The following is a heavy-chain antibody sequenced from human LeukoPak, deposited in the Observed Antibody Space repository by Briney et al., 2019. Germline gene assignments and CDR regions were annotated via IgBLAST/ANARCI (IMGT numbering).Heavy chain of an antibody. CDR1: GYTFTSYD. D-gene: IGHD6-19*01. J-gene: IGHJ3*02. CDR3: ARDSLPRGHSSGWYELLDAFDI. V-gene: IGHV1-46*01. Sequence: GASVKVSCKASGYTFTSYDINWVRQAPGQGLEWMGIINPSGGSTSYAQKFQGRVTMTRDTSTSTVYMELSSLRSEDTAVYYCARDSLPRGHSSGWYELLDAFDIWGQGTMVTVSS. CDR2: INPSGGST.